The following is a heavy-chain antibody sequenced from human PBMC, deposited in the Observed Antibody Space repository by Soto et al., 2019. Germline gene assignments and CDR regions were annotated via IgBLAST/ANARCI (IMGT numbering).Heavy chain of an antibody. CDR2: TKNKANRYST. J-gene: IGHJ4*02. CDR1: GFTFSSYW. D-gene: IGHD3-10*01. CDR3: ANYFGDKFGH. V-gene: IGHV3-72*01. Sequence: PGGSLRLSCAASGFTFSSYWMTWVRQAPGKGLEWVGRTKNKANRYSTEYAASVTGRFTISRDDSKTSVYLQMNSLKIEDTAVYYCANYFGDKFGHWGQGTLVTVSS.